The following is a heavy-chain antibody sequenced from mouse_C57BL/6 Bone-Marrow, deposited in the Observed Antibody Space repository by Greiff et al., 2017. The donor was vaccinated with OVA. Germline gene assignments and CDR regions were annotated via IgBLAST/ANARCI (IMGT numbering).Heavy chain of an antibody. CDR1: GYTFTSYG. J-gene: IGHJ3*01. Sequence: QVQLKQSGAELARPGASVKLSCKASGYTFTSYGISWVKQRTGQGLEWIGEIYPRSGNTYYNEKFKGKATLTADKSSSTAYMELRSLTSEDSAVYFCAREDGDLAWFAYWGQGTLVTVSA. V-gene: IGHV1-81*01. CDR2: IYPRSGNT. D-gene: IGHD2-13*01. CDR3: AREDGDLAWFAY.